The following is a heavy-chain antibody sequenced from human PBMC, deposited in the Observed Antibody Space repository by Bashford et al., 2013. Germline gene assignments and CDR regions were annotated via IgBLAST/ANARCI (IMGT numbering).Heavy chain of an antibody. D-gene: IGHD6-19*01. CDR1: GYTFTSYY. J-gene: IGHJ4*02. Sequence: VASVKVSCKASGYTFTSYYMHWVRQAPGQGLEWMGIINPSGGSTSYAQKFQGRVTMTRDTSTSTVYMELSSLRSEDTAVYYCARQGESYSSGWSRSDYWGQGTLVTVSS. V-gene: IGHV1-46*01. CDR3: ARQGESYSSGWSRSDY. CDR2: INPSGGST.